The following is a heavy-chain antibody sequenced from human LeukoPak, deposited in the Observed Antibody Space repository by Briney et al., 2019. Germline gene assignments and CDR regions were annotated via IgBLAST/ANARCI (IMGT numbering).Heavy chain of an antibody. V-gene: IGHV1-8*01. J-gene: IGHJ5*02. Sequence: ASVKVSCKASGYTFTSYDINWVRQATGQGLEWMGWMNPNNGNTGYAQKFQGRVTMTRDTSISTAYMELRGLRSEDTAVYYCVRDGEGAAISVNYWFDPWGQGTLGTVSS. CDR2: MNPNNGNT. CDR1: GYTFTSYD. CDR3: VRDGEGAAISVNYWFDP. D-gene: IGHD2-2*02.